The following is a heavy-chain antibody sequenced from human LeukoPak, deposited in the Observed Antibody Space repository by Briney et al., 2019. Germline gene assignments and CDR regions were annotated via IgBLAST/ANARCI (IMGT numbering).Heavy chain of an antibody. CDR3: AREGVPWGYYYDSSGYYY. Sequence: PGGSLRLSCAASGFTFSSYAMHWVRQAPGKGLVWVAVISYDGSNKYYADSVKGRFTISRDNSKNTLYLQMNSLRAEDTAVYYCAREGVPWGYYYDSSGYYYWGQGTLVTVSS. CDR2: ISYDGSNK. J-gene: IGHJ4*02. CDR1: GFTFSSYA. D-gene: IGHD3-22*01. V-gene: IGHV3-30-3*01.